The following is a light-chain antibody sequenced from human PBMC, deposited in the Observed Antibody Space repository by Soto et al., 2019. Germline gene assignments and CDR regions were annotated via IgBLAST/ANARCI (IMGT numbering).Light chain of an antibody. J-gene: IGKJ1*01. CDR1: QSISSY. V-gene: IGKV1-39*01. Sequence: DIQMTQSPSSLSASVGDRVTITCRASQSISSYLNWYQQKPGKAPKLLIYAASSLQSGVPSRFSGSGSGTDFTLTISSLQPEDFATYYCQQSYSTPTFGQGTNADIK. CDR3: QQSYSTPT. CDR2: AAS.